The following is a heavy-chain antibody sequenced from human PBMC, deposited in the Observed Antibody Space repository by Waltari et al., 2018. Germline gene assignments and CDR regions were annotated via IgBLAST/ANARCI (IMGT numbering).Heavy chain of an antibody. D-gene: IGHD5-12*01. CDR2: IATSGST. CDR3: ATAESVARSFDY. V-gene: IGHV4-61*02. Sequence: QVQLHESGPGLVKPSQTLSLTCTVSGGSISSGSYYWSWIRQPAGKGLEWIGRIATSGSTNYNPSLKSRVTISRDRSKNQFSLKLTSVTAADTAVYYCATAESVARSFDYWGQGTLVTVSS. CDR1: GGSISSGSYY. J-gene: IGHJ4*02.